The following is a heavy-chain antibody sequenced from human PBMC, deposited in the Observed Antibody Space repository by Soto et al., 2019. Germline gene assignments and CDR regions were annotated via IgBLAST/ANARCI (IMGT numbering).Heavy chain of an antibody. CDR2: VKQDGSEK. J-gene: IGHJ4*02. CDR3: ARVYYDYIWGSYPLVY. Sequence: GSLRLSCAASGFTFSSHWMSWVRQAPGKGLEWLASVKQDGSEKHYVDSVKGRFTISRDNAKNSLYLQMNSLRVEDTAVYYCARVYYDYIWGSYPLVYWGQGTLVTVSS. V-gene: IGHV3-7*01. D-gene: IGHD3-16*02. CDR1: GFTFSSHW.